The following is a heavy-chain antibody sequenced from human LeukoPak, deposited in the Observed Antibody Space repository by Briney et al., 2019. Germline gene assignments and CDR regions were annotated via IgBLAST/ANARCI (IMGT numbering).Heavy chain of an antibody. Sequence: GGSLRLSCAASGFTFSSYSMIWVRQAPGKGLEWVLYIISSSHTIYYADSVKGRFTISRDNAKNSLYLQMNSLRDEDTAVYYCARVWATVTTIVYWGQGTLVTVSS. V-gene: IGHV3-48*02. CDR3: ARVWATVTTIVY. CDR1: GFTFSSYS. D-gene: IGHD4-17*01. CDR2: IISSSHTI. J-gene: IGHJ4*02.